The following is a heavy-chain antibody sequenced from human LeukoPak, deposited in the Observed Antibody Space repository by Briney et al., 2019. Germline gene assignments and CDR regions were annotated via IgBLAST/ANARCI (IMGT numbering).Heavy chain of an antibody. Sequence: PSETLSLTCAVYGWSFSGYYWSWIRQPPGKGLEWIGEINHSGSTNYNPSLKSRVTISVDTSKNQFSLKLTSVTAADTAVYYCARRLGAGYFDYWGQGTLVTVSS. V-gene: IGHV4-34*01. CDR1: GWSFSGYY. CDR3: ARRLGAGYFDY. D-gene: IGHD5-12*01. CDR2: INHSGST. J-gene: IGHJ4*02.